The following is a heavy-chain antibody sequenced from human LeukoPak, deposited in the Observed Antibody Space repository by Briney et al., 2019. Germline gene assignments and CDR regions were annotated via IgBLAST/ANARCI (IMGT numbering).Heavy chain of an antibody. D-gene: IGHD3-22*01. CDR3: AKRDFYDSNGYAPPFQH. J-gene: IGHJ1*01. V-gene: IGHV3-23*01. CDR1: GFTFSSYA. Sequence: GGSLRLSCAASGFTFSSYAMTWVRQAPGKGLEGVSGISGSGGITNYADSVKGRFTISRDNSKNTLYLQMNSLRAEDTAVYYCAKRDFYDSNGYAPPFQHWGQGTLVTVSS. CDR2: ISGSGGIT.